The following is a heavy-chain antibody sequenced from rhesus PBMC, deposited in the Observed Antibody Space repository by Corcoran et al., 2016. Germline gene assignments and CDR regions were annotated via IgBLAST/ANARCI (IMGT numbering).Heavy chain of an antibody. CDR2: ISNVGGST. J-gene: IGHJ4*01. CDR1: GFTFSDYY. CDR3: GRADYGVDY. Sequence: EVQLVESGGDLAKPGGSLRLSCAASGFTFSDYYRAWVRQAPGKGLEWVSRISNVGGSTWYADSVKGRFTIFRENAKNTLYLQMNSLSAEDTAVYYCGRADYGVDYWGQGVLVTVSS. V-gene: IGHV3-178*01. D-gene: IGHD4-29*01.